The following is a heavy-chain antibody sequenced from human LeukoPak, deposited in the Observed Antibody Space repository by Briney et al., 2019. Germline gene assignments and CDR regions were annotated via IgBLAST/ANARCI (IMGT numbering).Heavy chain of an antibody. J-gene: IGHJ3*02. CDR1: GFTFSSYG. V-gene: IGHV3-30*18. Sequence: GGSLRLSCAASGFTFSSYGMHWVRQAPGKGQEWVAVISYDGSNKYYADSVKGRFTISRDNSKNTLYLQMNSLRAEDTAVYYCAKGRTFDIWGQGTMVTVSS. CDR3: AKGRTFDI. CDR2: ISYDGSNK.